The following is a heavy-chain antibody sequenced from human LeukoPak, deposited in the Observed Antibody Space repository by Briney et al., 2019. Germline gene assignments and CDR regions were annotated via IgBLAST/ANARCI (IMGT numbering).Heavy chain of an antibody. CDR2: IYYSGST. D-gene: IGHD2-2*01. V-gene: IGHV4-30-4*01. J-gene: IGHJ5*02. CDR3: ARVVPAASNGFDP. Sequence: SETLSLTCTVSGGSLSSGDDCWSWIRQPPGKGLEWIGYIYYSGSTYYNPSLKRRVTLPVHTSKTQVSLKLSSVTAAYTAVYYCARVVPAASNGFDPRGQGTLVTVSS. CDR1: GGSLSSGDDC.